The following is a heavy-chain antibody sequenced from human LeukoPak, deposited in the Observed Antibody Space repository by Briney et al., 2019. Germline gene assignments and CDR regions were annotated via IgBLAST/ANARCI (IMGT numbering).Heavy chain of an antibody. CDR1: GYSFTSYW. J-gene: IGHJ3*02. D-gene: IGHD2-2*01. CDR2: IYPGDSDT. CDR3: ASTVVPAARYAFDI. Sequence: GEALQISCKGSGYSFTSYWIGWVRQMPGKGLEWMGIIYPGDSDTRYSPSFQGQVTISADKSISTAYLQWSSLKASDTAMYYCASTVVPAARYAFDIWGQGTMVTVSS. V-gene: IGHV5-51*01.